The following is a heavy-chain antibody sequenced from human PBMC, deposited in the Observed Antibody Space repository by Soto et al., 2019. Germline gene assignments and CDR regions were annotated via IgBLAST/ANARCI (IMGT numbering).Heavy chain of an antibody. J-gene: IGHJ4*02. CDR2: ISVFTGNT. D-gene: IGHD6-19*01. CDR3: ARDPGQDTGWYSVDY. Sequence: QIQLVQSGPEVKKPGASVKVSCKTSGYPFTSYGFIWARQAPGQGLEWMGWISVFTGNTDYAQKFQGRVTLTTDTSTSTAYMELRSLRSDDTAIYYCARDPGQDTGWYSVDYWGQGTLVTVSS. V-gene: IGHV1-18*04. CDR1: GYPFTSYG.